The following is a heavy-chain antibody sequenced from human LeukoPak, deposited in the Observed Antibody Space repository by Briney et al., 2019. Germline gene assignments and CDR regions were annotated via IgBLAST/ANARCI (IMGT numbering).Heavy chain of an antibody. J-gene: IGHJ4*02. CDR1: GYTFTSYG. Sequence: ASVTVSCKASGYTFTSYGISWVRQAPGQGLEWMGWINPNSGGTNYAQKFQGRVTMTRDTSISTAYMELSRLRSDDTAVYYCAARYEYSSSSGYLEGWGQGTLVTVSS. V-gene: IGHV1-2*02. CDR3: AARYEYSSSSGYLEG. D-gene: IGHD6-6*01. CDR2: INPNSGGT.